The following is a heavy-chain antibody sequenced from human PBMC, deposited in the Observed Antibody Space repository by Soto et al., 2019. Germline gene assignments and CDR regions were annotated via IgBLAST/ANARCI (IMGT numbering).Heavy chain of an antibody. CDR3: ARANWSYVD. D-gene: IGHD1-26*01. Sequence: QAQPVHSGAEAKSPGTSVKVSCKVSGYTFTNYFHWIRQAPGQGLEWMGRKNPNDGDTEYARKFQGKVTLTRDTSIPTAYMELSSLTYYDAAVYYCARANWSYVDWGQGTLVTVSS. CDR1: GYTFTNY. CDR2: KNPNDGDT. J-gene: IGHJ4*02. V-gene: IGHV1-2*06.